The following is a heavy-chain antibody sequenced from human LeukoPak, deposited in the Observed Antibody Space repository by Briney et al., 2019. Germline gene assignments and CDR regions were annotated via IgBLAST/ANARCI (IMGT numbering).Heavy chain of an antibody. J-gene: IGHJ1*01. D-gene: IGHD3-22*01. V-gene: IGHV3-30*18. Sequence: PGGSLRLSCAASGFTFSSYGMHGVRQAPGKGLEWVAIISYDGSNKYYADSVKGRFTISRDNSKNTLYLQMASLRAEDTAVYYCAKDSGDSSGCSTGTGYFQHWGEGTLVTVSS. CDR1: GFTFSSYG. CDR2: ISYDGSNK. CDR3: AKDSGDSSGCSTGTGYFQH.